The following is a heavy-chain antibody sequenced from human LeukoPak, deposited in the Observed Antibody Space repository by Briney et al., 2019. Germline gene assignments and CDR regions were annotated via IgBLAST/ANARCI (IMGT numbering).Heavy chain of an antibody. J-gene: IGHJ3*02. Sequence: SQTLSLTCTVSGGSISSGGYYWSWIRQPPGKGLEWIGYIYHSGSTYYNPSLKSRVTISVDGSKNQFSLKLSSVTAADTAVYYCARAKGITGTTNTFDIWGQGTMVTVSS. CDR1: GGSISSGGYY. D-gene: IGHD1-7*01. CDR3: ARAKGITGTTNTFDI. V-gene: IGHV4-30-2*01. CDR2: IYHSGST.